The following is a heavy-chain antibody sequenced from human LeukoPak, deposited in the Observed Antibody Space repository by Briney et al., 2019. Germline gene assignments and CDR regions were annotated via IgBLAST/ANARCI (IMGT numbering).Heavy chain of an antibody. Sequence: ASVKVSCKASGYTFTGYYMHWVRQAPGQGLEWMGWINPNSGGTNYAQKFQGRVTMTRDTSISTAYIELSRLRSDDTAVYYCARDSPDYGSGSYSDYWGQGTLVTVSS. J-gene: IGHJ4*02. V-gene: IGHV1-2*02. D-gene: IGHD3-10*01. CDR3: ARDSPDYGSGSYSDY. CDR2: INPNSGGT. CDR1: GYTFTGYY.